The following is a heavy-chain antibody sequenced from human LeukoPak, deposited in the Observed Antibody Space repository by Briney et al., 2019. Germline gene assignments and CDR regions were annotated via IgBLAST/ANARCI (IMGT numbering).Heavy chain of an antibody. CDR1: GFTFSDYY. J-gene: IGHJ5*02. CDR2: ISGSGGST. D-gene: IGHD3-9*01. Sequence: GGSLRLSCAASGFTFSDYYMSWIRQAPGKGLEWVSEISGSGGSTYYADSVKGRFTISRDNSKNTLYLQMNSLRAEDTAVYYCAKGRYFDWLSWFDPWGQGTLVTVSS. V-gene: IGHV3-23*01. CDR3: AKGRYFDWLSWFDP.